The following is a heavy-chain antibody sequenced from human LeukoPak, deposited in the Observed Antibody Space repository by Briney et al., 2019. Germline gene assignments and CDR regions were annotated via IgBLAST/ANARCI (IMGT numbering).Heavy chain of an antibody. CDR1: GFTFTSSA. Sequence: GTSVKVSCKASGFTFTSSAVQWVRQARGQRLEWIGWIVVGSGNTNYAQKFQERVTITRDMSTSTVYMELSSLRSEDTAVYYCTTDREDYGDKRAVRVYWGQGTLVTVSS. J-gene: IGHJ4*02. V-gene: IGHV1-58*01. CDR2: IVVGSGNT. D-gene: IGHD4-17*01. CDR3: TTDREDYGDKRAVRVY.